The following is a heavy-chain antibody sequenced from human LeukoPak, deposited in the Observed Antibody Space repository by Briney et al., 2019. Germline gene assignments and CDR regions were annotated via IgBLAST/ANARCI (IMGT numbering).Heavy chain of an antibody. J-gene: IGHJ4*02. D-gene: IGHD6-19*01. V-gene: IGHV4-61*01. CDR2: IYYSGST. CDR1: GGSISSGSYY. Sequence: PSQTLSLTCTVSGGSISSGSYYWSWIRQPPGKGLEWIGYIYYSGSTNYNPSLKSRVTISVDTSKNQFSLKLSSVTAADTAVYYCARQAPQRWLAQVPFDYWGQGTLVTVSS. CDR3: ARQAPQRWLAQVPFDY.